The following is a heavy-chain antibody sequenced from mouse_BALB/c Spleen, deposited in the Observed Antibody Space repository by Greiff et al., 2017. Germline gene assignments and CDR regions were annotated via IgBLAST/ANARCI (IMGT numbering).Heavy chain of an antibody. CDR1: GFTFSDYG. CDR3: ARDWDEDYAMDY. V-gene: IGHV5-15*02. Sequence: EVHLVESGGGLVQPGGSRKLSCAASGFTFSDYGMAWVRQAPGKGPEWVAFISNLAYSIYYADTVTGRFTISRENAKNTLYLEMSSLRSEDTAMYYCARDWDEDYAMDYWGQGTSVTVSS. J-gene: IGHJ4*01. D-gene: IGHD4-1*01. CDR2: ISNLAYSI.